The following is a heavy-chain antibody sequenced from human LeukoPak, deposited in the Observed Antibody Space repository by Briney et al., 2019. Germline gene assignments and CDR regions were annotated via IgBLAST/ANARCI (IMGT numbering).Heavy chain of an antibody. CDR3: ARKAYGLDV. J-gene: IGHJ6*04. Sequence: GGSLRLSCAPSGFTFSSYWMSWVRQAPGKGLEWVANIKQDGSEKYYVDSVKGRFTISRDNGKNSLYLQMNSLRAEDTAVYYCARKAYGLDVWGKGTTVTASS. CDR2: IKQDGSEK. CDR1: GFTFSSYW. V-gene: IGHV3-7*03.